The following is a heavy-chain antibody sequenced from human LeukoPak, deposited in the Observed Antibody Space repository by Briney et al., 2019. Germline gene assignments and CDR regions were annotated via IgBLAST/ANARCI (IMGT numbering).Heavy chain of an antibody. CDR3: AKSSGYSSTWEVDY. J-gene: IGHJ4*02. CDR1: GFTFSSYG. CDR2: ISYDGSNK. Sequence: GGSLRLSCAASGFTFSSYGMHWVRQAPGKGLEWVAVISYDGSNKYYADSVKGRFTISRDNSKNTLYLQMNSLRAEDTAVYYCAKSSGYSSTWEVDYWGQGTLVTVSS. V-gene: IGHV3-30*18. D-gene: IGHD6-13*01.